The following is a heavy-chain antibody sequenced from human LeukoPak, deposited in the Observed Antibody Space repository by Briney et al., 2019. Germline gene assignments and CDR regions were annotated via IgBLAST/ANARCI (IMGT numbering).Heavy chain of an antibody. V-gene: IGHV4-34*01. CDR2: INDSGNT. CDR1: GGSSTGYY. D-gene: IGHD2-8*01. CDR3: ARVSGYCSDGVCRFDY. Sequence: PSETLSLTCAVYGGSSTGYYGSWIRQPPGKGLEWIGEINDSGNTNYSPSLESRITISVDTSKNQFSLNLNSVTAADTAVYYCARVSGYCSDGVCRFDYWGQGALVTVSS. J-gene: IGHJ4*02.